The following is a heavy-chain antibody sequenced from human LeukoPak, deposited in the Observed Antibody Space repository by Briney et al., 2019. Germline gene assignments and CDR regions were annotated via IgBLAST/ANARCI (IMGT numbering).Heavy chain of an antibody. CDR3: ARVLPYDHINRIDR. CDR2: ISSSTSTI. V-gene: IGHV3-48*01. J-gene: IGHJ5*02. D-gene: IGHD1-14*01. CDR1: GFTFSTYS. Sequence: GGSLRLSCAASGFTFSTYSMNWVRQAPGKGLEGVSYISSSTSTIYYADSVKGRFTISRDNAKNSLYLQMNSLRAEDTAVYYCARVLPYDHINRIDRWGQGTLVTVSS.